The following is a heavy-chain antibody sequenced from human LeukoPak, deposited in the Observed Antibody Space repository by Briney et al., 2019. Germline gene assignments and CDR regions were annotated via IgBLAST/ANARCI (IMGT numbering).Heavy chain of an antibody. CDR3: AREEQLVTAFDI. Sequence: SETLSLTCTVSGGSISSYYWSWIRQPPGKGLEWIGYIYHSGSTYYNPSLKSRVTISVDRSKNQFSLKLSSVTAADTAVYYCAREEQLVTAFDIWGQGTMVTVSS. D-gene: IGHD6-6*01. V-gene: IGHV4-59*12. CDR1: GGSISSYY. J-gene: IGHJ3*02. CDR2: IYHSGST.